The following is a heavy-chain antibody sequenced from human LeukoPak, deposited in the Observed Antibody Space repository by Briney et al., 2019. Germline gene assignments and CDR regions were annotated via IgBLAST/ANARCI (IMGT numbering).Heavy chain of an antibody. CDR2: INHSGST. Sequence: ASETLSLTCAVYGGSFSGYYWSWIRQPPGKGLEWIGEINHSGSTNYNPSLKSRVTISVDTSKNQFSLKLSSVTAADTAVYYCARRARITMIGVFDYWGQGTLVTVSS. D-gene: IGHD3-22*01. V-gene: IGHV4-34*01. J-gene: IGHJ4*02. CDR1: GGSFSGYY. CDR3: ARRARITMIGVFDY.